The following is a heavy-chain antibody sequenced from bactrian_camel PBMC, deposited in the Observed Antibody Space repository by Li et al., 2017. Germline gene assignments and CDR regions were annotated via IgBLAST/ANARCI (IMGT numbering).Heavy chain of an antibody. Sequence: VQLVESGGGSAQPGGSLTLSCIVTGYNHDTDCMGWFRQAPGKEREGVASIDPKYGTNYADAVKDRFTLSQDNRKNILYLQMDSLTPEDTAVYYCAAVPMVRIDGMWMAPRVPDPQTMHYWGQGTQVTVS. D-gene: IGHD6*01. CDR2: IDPKYGT. CDR3: AAVPMVRIDGMWMAPRVPDPQTMHY. CDR1: GYNHDTDC. V-gene: IGHV3S53*01. J-gene: IGHJ4*01.